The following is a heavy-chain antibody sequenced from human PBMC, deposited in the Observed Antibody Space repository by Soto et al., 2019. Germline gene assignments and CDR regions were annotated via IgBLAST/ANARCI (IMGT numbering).Heavy chain of an antibody. J-gene: IGHJ6*02. Sequence: QVQLVQSGAEVKKPGASVKVSCKASGYSFTDYHIHWVRQAPGQGLEWLGRINPKSGGTSTAQKFQGWGTMTTDTSISTAFMELTRLTSNDTAIYYCARGDSTDCSNGVCSFFYNHDMDVWGQGTTVTVSS. D-gene: IGHD2-8*01. V-gene: IGHV1-2*04. CDR1: GYSFTDYH. CDR3: ARGDSTDCSNGVCSFFYNHDMDV. CDR2: INPKSGGT.